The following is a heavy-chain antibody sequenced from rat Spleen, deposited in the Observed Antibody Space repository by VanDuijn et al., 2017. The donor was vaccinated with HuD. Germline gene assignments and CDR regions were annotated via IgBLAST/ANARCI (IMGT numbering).Heavy chain of an antibody. D-gene: IGHD1-11*01. Sequence: EVQLVESGGGLVQPGRSMKLSCAASGFTFSNYDMAWVRQAPKKGLEWVATISYDGSSTNYRDSVKGRFTISRDNAKSTLYLQMDSLRSEDTATYYCARRRGTSYYFDYWGQGVMVTVSS. V-gene: IGHV5-7*01. J-gene: IGHJ2*01. CDR1: GFTFSNYD. CDR2: ISYDGSST. CDR3: ARRRGTSYYFDY.